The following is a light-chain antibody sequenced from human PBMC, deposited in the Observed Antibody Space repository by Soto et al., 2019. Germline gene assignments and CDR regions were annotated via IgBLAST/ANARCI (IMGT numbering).Light chain of an antibody. Sequence: QSVLTQPPSVSGAPGQRVTISCTGSSTNIGAGYGVHWYKQLPGTAPKLLIYGNSNRPSGVPDRFSGSKSGTSASLAITGLQAEDEADYYCQSYDSSLSVVFGGGTKLTVL. V-gene: IGLV1-40*01. CDR3: QSYDSSLSVV. J-gene: IGLJ2*01. CDR1: STNIGAGYG. CDR2: GNS.